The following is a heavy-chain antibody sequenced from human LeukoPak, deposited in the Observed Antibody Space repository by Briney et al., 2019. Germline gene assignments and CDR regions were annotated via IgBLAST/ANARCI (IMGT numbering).Heavy chain of an antibody. V-gene: IGHV3-33*01. D-gene: IGHD5-18*01. Sequence: GGSLRLSCAASGFTFSSYGMHWVRQAPGKGLEWVAVIWYDGSNKYYADSVKGRFTISRDNSKNTLYLQMNSLRAKDTAVYYCARGEDTAMVMYYFDYWGQGTLVTVSS. J-gene: IGHJ4*02. CDR3: ARGEDTAMVMYYFDY. CDR2: IWYDGSNK. CDR1: GFTFSSYG.